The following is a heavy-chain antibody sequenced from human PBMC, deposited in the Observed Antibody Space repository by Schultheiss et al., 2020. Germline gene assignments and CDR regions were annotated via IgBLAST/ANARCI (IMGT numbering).Heavy chain of an antibody. CDR1: GGSISSGGYY. CDR3: ARDVGYCSSTSCSDYFDY. D-gene: IGHD2-2*01. J-gene: IGHJ4*02. CDR2: IYYSGST. V-gene: IGHV4-61*08. Sequence: SATLSLTCTVSGGSISSGGYYWSWIRQPPGKGLEWIGYIYYSGSTNYNPSLKSRVTISVDTSKNQFSLKLSSVTAADTAVYYCARDVGYCSSTSCSDYFDYWGKGTLVTGSS.